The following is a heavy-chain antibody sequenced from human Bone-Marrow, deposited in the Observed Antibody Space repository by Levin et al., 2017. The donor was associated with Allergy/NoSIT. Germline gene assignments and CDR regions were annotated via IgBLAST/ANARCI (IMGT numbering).Heavy chain of an antibody. D-gene: IGHD4-17*01. J-gene: IGHJ5*02. CDR1: GGSISSYY. V-gene: IGHV4-59*01. Sequence: SETLSLTCTVSGGSISSYYWSWIRQPPGKGLEWIGYIYYSGSTNYNPSLKSRVAISVDTSKNQFSLKLSSVTAADTAVYYCASTDYGDYVGAFDPWGQGTLVTVSS. CDR3: ASTDYGDYVGAFDP. CDR2: IYYSGST.